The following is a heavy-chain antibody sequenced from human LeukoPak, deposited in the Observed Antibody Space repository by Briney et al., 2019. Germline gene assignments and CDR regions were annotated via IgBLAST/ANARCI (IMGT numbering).Heavy chain of an antibody. CDR3: ARSVYYYGSGEGNYFDY. CDR2: MNPNSGNT. V-gene: IGHV1-8*02. CDR1: GGTFSSYA. D-gene: IGHD3-10*01. Sequence: ASVKVSCKASGGTFSSYAINWVRQATGQGLEWMGWMNPNSGNTGYAQKFQGRVTMTRNTSISTAYMELSSLRSEDTAVYYCARSVYYYGSGEGNYFDYWGQGTLVTVSS. J-gene: IGHJ4*02.